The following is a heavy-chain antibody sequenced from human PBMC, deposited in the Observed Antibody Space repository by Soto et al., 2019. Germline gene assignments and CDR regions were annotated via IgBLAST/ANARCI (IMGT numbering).Heavy chain of an antibody. CDR2: ISGSGGST. J-gene: IGHJ4*02. V-gene: IGHV3-23*01. CDR3: GKDQSSGYYYPDN. Sequence: GGSLRLSCAVSGFTFSSYAMTWVRHAPEKGQEWVSVISGSGGSTYYADPVKCRFTISRDNSKNTLYLQLNSWIAENPAVFYWGKDQSSGYYYPDNWGRETLAT. D-gene: IGHD3-22*01. CDR1: GFTFSSYA.